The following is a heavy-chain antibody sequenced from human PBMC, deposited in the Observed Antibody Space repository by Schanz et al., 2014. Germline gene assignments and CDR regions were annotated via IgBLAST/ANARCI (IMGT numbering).Heavy chain of an antibody. CDR2: ISPSSTYI. J-gene: IGHJ3*02. CDR1: GFIFSTYN. CDR3: ARPLRLVEMPIIGDAFDI. V-gene: IGHV3-21*01. Sequence: EVQLVESGGGLVKPGGSLRLSCAASGFIFSTYNMNWVRQAPGKGLQWVSSISPSSTYIYYADSVRGRFTVSRDNAKNSLYLQMNGLRAEDTAVYYCARPLRLVEMPIIGDAFDIWGQGTVVTVSS. D-gene: IGHD1-20*01.